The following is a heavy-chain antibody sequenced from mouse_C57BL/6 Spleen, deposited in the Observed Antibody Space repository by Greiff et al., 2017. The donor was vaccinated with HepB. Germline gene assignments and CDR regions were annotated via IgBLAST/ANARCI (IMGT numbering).Heavy chain of an antibody. CDR1: GYTFTDYY. J-gene: IGHJ4*01. CDR2: INPYNGGT. Sequence: EVQLQQSGPVLVKPGASVKMSCKASGYTFTDYYMNWVKQSHGKSLEWIGVINPYNGGTSYNQKFKGKATLTVDKSSSTAYMELNSLTSEDSAVYYCARSDYYGSRAMDYWGQGTSVTVSS. V-gene: IGHV1-19*01. D-gene: IGHD1-1*01. CDR3: ARSDYYGSRAMDY.